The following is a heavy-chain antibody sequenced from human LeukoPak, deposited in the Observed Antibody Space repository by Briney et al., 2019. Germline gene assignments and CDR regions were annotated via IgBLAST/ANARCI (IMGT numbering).Heavy chain of an antibody. CDR3: AKDRYNWNQGAFDI. CDR1: GFTVSNNY. CDR2: ISGSGGST. V-gene: IGHV3-23*01. D-gene: IGHD1-20*01. Sequence: QPGGSLRLSCAASGFTVSNNYMTWVRQAPGKGLEWVSAISGSGGSTYYADSVKGRFTISRDNSKNTLYLQMNSLRAEDTAVYYCAKDRYNWNQGAFDIWGQGTMVTVSS. J-gene: IGHJ3*02.